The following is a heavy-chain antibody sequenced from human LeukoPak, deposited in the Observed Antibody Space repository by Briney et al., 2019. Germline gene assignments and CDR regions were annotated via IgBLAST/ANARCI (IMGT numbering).Heavy chain of an antibody. V-gene: IGHV3-30*01. J-gene: IGHJ6*02. Sequence: DSVKGRFTISRDNSKNTLYLQMNSLRAEDTAVYYCARGTLYSSSWYYGMDVWGQGTTVTVSS. D-gene: IGHD6-13*01. CDR3: ARGTLYSSSWYYGMDV.